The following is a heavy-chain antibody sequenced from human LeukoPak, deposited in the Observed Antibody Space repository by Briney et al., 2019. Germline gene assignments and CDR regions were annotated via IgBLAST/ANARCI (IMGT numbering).Heavy chain of an antibody. V-gene: IGHV3-15*01. D-gene: IGHD6-25*01. CDR1: GFTFKTAW. CDR2: IKSKTDGETT. CDR3: TTKQRLRNSGMDV. J-gene: IGHJ6*02. Sequence: PGGSLRLSCAASGFTFKTAWMTWVRQAPGKGLEWVGRIKSKTDGETTDYAAPVKGRFTISRDDSKNTLFLQMNSLETEDTAVYYCTTKQRLRNSGMDVWGQGTTVTVSS.